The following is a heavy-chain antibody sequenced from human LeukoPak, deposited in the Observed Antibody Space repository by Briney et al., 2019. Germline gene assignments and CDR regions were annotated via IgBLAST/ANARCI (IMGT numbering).Heavy chain of an antibody. V-gene: IGHV3-30-3*01. CDR1: GFTFSRYT. CDR2: ISVDGNTK. CDR3: ARDRGITIFGVVHSYYMDV. J-gene: IGHJ6*03. D-gene: IGHD3-3*01. Sequence: GGSLRLSCAVSGFTFSRYTMHWVRQAPGQGLEWVAVISVDGNTKYHADSVRGRFTISRDNSKSTLYLQMNSLRTEDTAVYFCARDRGITIFGVVHSYYMDVWGKGTTVTVSS.